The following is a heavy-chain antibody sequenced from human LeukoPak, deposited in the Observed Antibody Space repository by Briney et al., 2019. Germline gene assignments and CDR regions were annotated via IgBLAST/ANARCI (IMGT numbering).Heavy chain of an antibody. CDR2: ISGSGGST. CDR3: ANSPLGAFFFDY. Sequence: PGGSLRLSCAASGFTFSSYAMSWVRQAPGKGLEWASAISGSGGSTYYADSVKGRFTISRDNSKNTLYLQMNSLRAEDTAVYYCANSPLGAFFFDYWGQGTLVTVSS. CDR1: GFTFSSYA. J-gene: IGHJ4*02. V-gene: IGHV3-23*01. D-gene: IGHD3-10*01.